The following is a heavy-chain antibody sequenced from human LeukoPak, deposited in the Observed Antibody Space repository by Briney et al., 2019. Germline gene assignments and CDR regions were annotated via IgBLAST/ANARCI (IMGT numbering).Heavy chain of an antibody. CDR1: GFTFSSYA. Sequence: PGGSLRLSCAASGFTFSSYAMSWVRQAPGKGLEWVSAISGSGGSTYYAGSVKGRFTISRDNSKNTLYLQMNSLRAEDTAVYYCAKDGSPYYYDSPMDFDYWGQGTLVTVSS. V-gene: IGHV3-23*01. D-gene: IGHD3-22*01. J-gene: IGHJ4*02. CDR3: AKDGSPYYYDSPMDFDY. CDR2: ISGSGGST.